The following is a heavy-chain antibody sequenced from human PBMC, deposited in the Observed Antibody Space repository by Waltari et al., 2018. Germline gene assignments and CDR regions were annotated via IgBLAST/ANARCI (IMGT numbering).Heavy chain of an antibody. J-gene: IGHJ4*02. D-gene: IGHD3-22*01. CDR2: IWYDGSNK. V-gene: IGHV3-33*01. CDR1: GFTFSSYG. CDR3: ARDDSSGSSYFDY. Sequence: QVQLVESGGGVVQPGRSLRLSCAASGFTFSSYGMHWDRQAPGKGLEWVAVIWYDGSNKYYADSVKGRFTISRDNSKNTLYLQMNSLRAEDTAVYYCARDDSSGSSYFDYWGQGTLVTVSS.